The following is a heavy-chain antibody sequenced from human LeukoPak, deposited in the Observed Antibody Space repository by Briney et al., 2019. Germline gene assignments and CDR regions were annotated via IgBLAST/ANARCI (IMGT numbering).Heavy chain of an antibody. J-gene: IGHJ4*02. Sequence: GRSLRLSCAASGFTFSNYGMHWVRQAPGKGLEWVALISYDGSNKYFADSVKGRFTISRDNSKNTLYLQMNSLRAEDTAVYYCAKDQGWHSSGWLDYWGQGTLVTVSS. V-gene: IGHV3-30*18. D-gene: IGHD6-19*01. CDR2: ISYDGSNK. CDR1: GFTFSNYG. CDR3: AKDQGWHSSGWLDY.